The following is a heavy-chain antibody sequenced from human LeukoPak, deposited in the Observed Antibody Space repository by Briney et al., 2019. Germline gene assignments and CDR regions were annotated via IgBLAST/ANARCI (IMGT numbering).Heavy chain of an antibody. CDR1: GGSISGGGYF. V-gene: IGHV4-31*03. Sequence: PSETLSLTCTVSGGSISGGGYFWSWVRQHPGKGLEWIGYIYYSGSTNYNPSLKSRLTISVDTSKNHFSLKLSSVTAADTAVYYCAGGEATIRFDYWGQGTLVTVSS. CDR2: IYYSGST. D-gene: IGHD5-24*01. J-gene: IGHJ4*02. CDR3: AGGEATIRFDY.